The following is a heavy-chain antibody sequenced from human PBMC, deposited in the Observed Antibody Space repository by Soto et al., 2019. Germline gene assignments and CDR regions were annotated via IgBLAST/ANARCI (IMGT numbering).Heavy chain of an antibody. CDR2: ISGSGGST. CDR3: AKFSGSRYYYYYMDV. V-gene: IGHV3-23*01. Sequence: EVQLLESGGGLVQPGGSLRLSCAASGFTFSSYAMSWVRQAPGKGLEWVSSISGSGGSTYHADSVEGRFTISGDNSKNTLDLQMNSLRAEDTAVYYCAKFSGSRYYYYYMDVWGKGTTVTVSS. J-gene: IGHJ6*03. CDR1: GFTFSSYA. D-gene: IGHD6-25*01.